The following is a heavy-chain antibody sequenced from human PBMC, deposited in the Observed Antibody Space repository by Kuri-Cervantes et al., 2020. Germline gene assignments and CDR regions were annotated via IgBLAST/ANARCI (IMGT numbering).Heavy chain of an antibody. J-gene: IGHJ3*02. D-gene: IGHD1-26*01. CDR1: GGTFSSYA. CDR2: INAGNGNA. Sequence: AVNVSCKATGGTFSSYASSWVRQAPGQGLEWMGWINAGNGNAKSSQKFQGRVTITRDTSASTAYMKLSSLRYEETAVYYCERVPNWRTIVGATGRAFDIWGQGTMVTVSS. V-gene: IGHV1-3*01. CDR3: ERVPNWRTIVGATGRAFDI.